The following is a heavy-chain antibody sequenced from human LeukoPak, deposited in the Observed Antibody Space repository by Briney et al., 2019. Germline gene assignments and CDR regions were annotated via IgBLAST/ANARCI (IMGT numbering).Heavy chain of an antibody. Sequence: ASVKVSCKASGYTFTSYAMQWVRQAPGQRLEWMGWINAGNGNTKYSQKFQGRVSITRDTSANTAYMELSSLRSEDTAVYYCARDSIQPLILTGYYTGGDWLDPWGQGTLVTVSS. CDR1: GYTFTSYA. D-gene: IGHD3-9*01. V-gene: IGHV1-3*01. J-gene: IGHJ5*02. CDR2: INAGNGNT. CDR3: ARDSIQPLILTGYYTGGDWLDP.